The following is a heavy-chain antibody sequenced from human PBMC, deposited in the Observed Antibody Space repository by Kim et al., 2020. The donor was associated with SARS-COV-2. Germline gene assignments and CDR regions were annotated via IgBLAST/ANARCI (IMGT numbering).Heavy chain of an antibody. CDR2: ISGSGGST. V-gene: IGHV3-23*01. CDR1: GFTFSSYA. CDR3: AKHYYGSGSYYPKWFDP. D-gene: IGHD3-10*01. Sequence: GGSLRLSCAASGFTFSSYAMSWVRQAPGKGLEWVSAISGSGGSTYYADSVKGRFTISRDNSKNTLYLQMNSLRAEDTAVYYCAKHYYGSGSYYPKWFDPWGQGTLVTVSS. J-gene: IGHJ5*02.